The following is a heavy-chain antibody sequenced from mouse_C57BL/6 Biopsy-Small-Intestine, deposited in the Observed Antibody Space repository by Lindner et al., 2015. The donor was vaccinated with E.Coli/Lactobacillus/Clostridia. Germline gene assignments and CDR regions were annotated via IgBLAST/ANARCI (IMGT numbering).Heavy chain of an antibody. CDR2: IDPSGGNP. CDR3: ARDIGIRGHNGYVVRNKF. J-gene: IGHJ3*01. Sequence: SVKVSCKASGSNSPTYYMHWVRQAPGQGLEWLGIIDPSGGNPIYAQKIQARVTMTWDMSTRTVYMELRSLKSEDTAVYYCARDIGIRGHNGYVVRNKFWGQGTLVTVS. D-gene: IGHD1-1*02. CDR1: GSNSPTYY. V-gene: IGHV1-53*01.